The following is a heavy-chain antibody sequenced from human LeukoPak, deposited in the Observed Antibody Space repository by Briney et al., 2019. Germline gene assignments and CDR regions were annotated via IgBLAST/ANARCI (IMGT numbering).Heavy chain of an antibody. Sequence: GGSLRLSCAASGFTFNNYWMNWVRQAPGKGLEWVSAISGSGGSTYYADSVKGRFTISRDNSKNTLYLQMNSLRAEDTAVYYCAKLEGDYVWGSYRSYFDYWGQGTLVTVSS. CDR3: AKLEGDYVWGSYRSYFDY. V-gene: IGHV3-23*01. CDR2: ISGSGGST. J-gene: IGHJ4*02. D-gene: IGHD3-16*02. CDR1: GFTFNNYW.